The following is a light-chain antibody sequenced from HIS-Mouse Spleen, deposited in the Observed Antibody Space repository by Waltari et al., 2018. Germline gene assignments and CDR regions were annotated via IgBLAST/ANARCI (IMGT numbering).Light chain of an antibody. V-gene: IGLV2-14*03. CDR2: DVS. CDR1: SSDVGGYNY. CDR3: SSYTSSSTRV. Sequence: QSALTQPASVSGSPGQSITISCTGTSSDVGGYNYVSWYQQHPGKAPKLMIYDVSNRPSWVSNRFSGSKSSNTASLTISGLQAEDEADYYCSSYTSSSTRVFGGGTKLTVL. J-gene: IGLJ3*02.